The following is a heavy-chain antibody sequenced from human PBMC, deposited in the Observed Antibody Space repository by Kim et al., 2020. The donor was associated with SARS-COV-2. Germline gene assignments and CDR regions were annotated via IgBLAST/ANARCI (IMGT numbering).Heavy chain of an antibody. CDR2: INWDGGGV. CDR1: GFTFDDYT. CDR3: VKEGGSPYDYDSSWKKVEGYFDH. V-gene: IGHV3-43*01. J-gene: IGHJ4*03. Sequence: GGSLRLSCVASGFTFDDYTIHWVRQIPGKGLEWVSLINWDGGGVLYADSVKGRFTISRDNTRKTLYLQMNSLRIEDTAVYYCVKEGGSPYDYDSSWKKVEGYFDHWGQGTLVTVSS. D-gene: IGHD3-22*01.